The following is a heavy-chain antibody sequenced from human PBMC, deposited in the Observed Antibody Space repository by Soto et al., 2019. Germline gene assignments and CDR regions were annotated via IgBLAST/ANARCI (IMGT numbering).Heavy chain of an antibody. CDR3: ARDIFGYYYDSSGYYYDY. CDR2: INAGNGNT. J-gene: IGHJ4*02. Sequence: ASVKVSCKASGYTFTSYAMHLVRQAPGQRLEWMGWINAGNGNTKYSQKFQGRVTITRDTSASTAYMELSSLRSEDTAVYYCARDIFGYYYDSSGYYYDYWGQGTLVTVSS. CDR1: GYTFTSYA. V-gene: IGHV1-3*01. D-gene: IGHD3-22*01.